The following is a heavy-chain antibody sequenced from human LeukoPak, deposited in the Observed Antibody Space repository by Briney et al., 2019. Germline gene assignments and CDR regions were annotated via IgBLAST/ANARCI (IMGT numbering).Heavy chain of an antibody. CDR3: ARLEYDSSGPNDY. V-gene: IGHV4-39*01. D-gene: IGHD3-22*01. CDR2: IYYSGST. CDR1: GGSISSSSDY. J-gene: IGHJ4*02. Sequence: PSETLSLTCTVSGGSISSSSDYWGWIRQPPGKGLEWIGSIYYSGSTYYNPSLKSRVTISVDTSKNQFSLKLSSVTAADTAVYYCARLEYDSSGPNDYWGQGTLVTVSS.